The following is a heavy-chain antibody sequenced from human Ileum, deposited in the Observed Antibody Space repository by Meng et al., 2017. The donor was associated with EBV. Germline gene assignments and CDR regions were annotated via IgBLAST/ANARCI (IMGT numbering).Heavy chain of an antibody. CDR2: INHSGST. Sequence: QVEIQQCGAGLLKASETLSLTCAGYGGFFSGYYWSWIRQSPGKGLEWIGEINHSGSTNYTPSLKSRVTISVDTSKNQFSLKLTSVTAADTAVYYCAREARSSGYHPGIGPWGQGTLVTASS. D-gene: IGHD3-22*01. V-gene: IGHV4-34*02. CDR1: GGFFSGYY. J-gene: IGHJ5*02. CDR3: AREARSSGYHPGIGP.